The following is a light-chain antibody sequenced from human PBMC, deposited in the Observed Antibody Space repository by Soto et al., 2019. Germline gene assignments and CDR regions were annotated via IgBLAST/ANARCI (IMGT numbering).Light chain of an antibody. Sequence: DIPLTQSPSSLSASVGDRVTITCRASQSISGYLNWYQQKPGKAPKPLIYGASTLESGVPSRFSGSGSGTEFTLTISSLQPDDFATFYCQHYNSHSPTFGQGTKVDIK. J-gene: IGKJ1*01. CDR1: QSISGY. CDR2: GAS. V-gene: IGKV1-5*01. CDR3: QHYNSHSPT.